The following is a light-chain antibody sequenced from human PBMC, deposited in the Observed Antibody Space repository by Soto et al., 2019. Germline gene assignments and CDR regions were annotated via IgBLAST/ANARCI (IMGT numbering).Light chain of an antibody. Sequence: DVKMTQSPSTLSGSIGDRVTITCRASQTISSWLAWYQQKPGKAPKLLIYKASTLKSGVPSRFSGSGSGTEFTLTISSLQPDDFATYYCQHYNSHSEAFGQGTKVDIK. V-gene: IGKV1-5*03. CDR3: QHYNSHSEA. CDR1: QTISSW. CDR2: KAS. J-gene: IGKJ1*01.